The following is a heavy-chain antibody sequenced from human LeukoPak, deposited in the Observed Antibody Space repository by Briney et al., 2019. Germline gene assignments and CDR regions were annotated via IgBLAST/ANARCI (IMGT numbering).Heavy chain of an antibody. CDR2: INHSGST. CDR1: GGPFSDYY. D-gene: IGHD3-22*01. J-gene: IGHJ4*02. V-gene: IGHV4-34*01. Sequence: SETLSLTCAVYGGPFSDYYWSWIRQPPGKGLEWIGEINHSGSTNYNPSLKSRVTISVHTSKNQFSLRLSSVTAADTAVYYCARGRDHYDSSGYLAEYYFDYWGQGTLVTVSS. CDR3: ARGRDHYDSSGYLAEYYFDY.